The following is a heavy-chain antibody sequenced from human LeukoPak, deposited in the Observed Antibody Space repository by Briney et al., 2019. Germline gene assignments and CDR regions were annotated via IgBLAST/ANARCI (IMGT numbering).Heavy chain of an antibody. CDR3: ARDLGDQLLDPNAFDI. J-gene: IGHJ3*02. V-gene: IGHV3-48*03. D-gene: IGHD2-2*01. CDR2: ISSSGSTI. Sequence: GGXLRLSCAASGFTFSSYEMNWVRQAPGKGMEWVSYISSSGSTIYYADSVKGRFTISRDNAKNSLYLQTNSLRAEDTAVYYCARDLGDQLLDPNAFDIWGQGTMSPSLQ. CDR1: GFTFSSYE.